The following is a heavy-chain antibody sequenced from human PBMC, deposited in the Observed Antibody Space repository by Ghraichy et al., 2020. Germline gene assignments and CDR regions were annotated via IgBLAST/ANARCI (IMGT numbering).Heavy chain of an antibody. J-gene: IGHJ3*02. Sequence: SETLSLTCTVSGGSISSYYWSWIRQPPGKGLEWIGYIYYSGSTNYNPSLKSRLTISVDTSKNQFSLKLISVTAADTAVYYCSRVGGRGDGGAFDIWGQGTMVTVSS. CDR2: IYYSGST. V-gene: IGHV4-59*01. D-gene: IGHD5-24*01. CDR1: GGSISSYY. CDR3: SRVGGRGDGGAFDI.